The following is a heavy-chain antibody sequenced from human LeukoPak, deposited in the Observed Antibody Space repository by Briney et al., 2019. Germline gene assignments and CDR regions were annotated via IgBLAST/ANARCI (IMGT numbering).Heavy chain of an antibody. V-gene: IGHV4-59*01. CDR3: ARIMGLVEDYYYYMDV. D-gene: IGHD4/OR15-4a*01. CDR1: GGSISSYY. Sequence: SETLSLTCTVSGGSISSYYWSWLRQPPGKGLEWIGYIYYSGSTNYNPSLKSRVTISVDTSKNQFSLKLSSVTAADTAVYYCARIMGLVEDYYYYMDVWGKGTTVTVSS. CDR2: IYYSGST. J-gene: IGHJ6*03.